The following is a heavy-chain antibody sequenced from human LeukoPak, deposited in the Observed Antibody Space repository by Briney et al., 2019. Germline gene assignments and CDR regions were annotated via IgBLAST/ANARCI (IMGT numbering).Heavy chain of an antibody. CDR2: INPSGTA. CDR1: GGSFSGYS. D-gene: IGHD3-22*01. J-gene: IGHJ6*03. V-gene: IGHV4-34*01. Sequence: PSETLSLTCAVYGGSFSGYSWNWIRRPPGKGLEWIGEINPSGTANYNPFLKSRVTLSVDTSKNQFSLKLSSVTAADTAVYYCARGRQEITMIVVVMSAASYYLDVWGKGTTVTVS. CDR3: ARGRQEITMIVVVMSAASYYLDV.